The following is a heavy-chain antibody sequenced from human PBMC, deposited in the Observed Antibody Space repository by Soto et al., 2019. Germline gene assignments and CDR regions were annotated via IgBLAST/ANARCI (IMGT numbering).Heavy chain of an antibody. CDR1: GGSISSGGYY. D-gene: IGHD2-15*01. Sequence: QVQLQESGPGLVKPSQTLSLTCTVSGGSISSGGYYWSWIRQHPGKGLEWIGYIYYSGSTYYNPSIKSRVTISVDTSKNQFSLKLSSVTAADTAVYYCARAYCSGGSCSTAHFDYWGQGTLVTVSS. CDR3: ARAYCSGGSCSTAHFDY. V-gene: IGHV4-31*03. CDR2: IYYSGST. J-gene: IGHJ4*02.